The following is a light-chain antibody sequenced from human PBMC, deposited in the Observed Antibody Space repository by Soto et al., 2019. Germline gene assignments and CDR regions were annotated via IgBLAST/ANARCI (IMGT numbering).Light chain of an antibody. V-gene: IGLV2-23*02. CDR1: SSDVGSYNL. CDR2: EVS. CDR3: CSYAGSSTHVV. Sequence: QSVLTQHASVSGSPGQSITISCTGTSSDVGSYNLVSWYQQHPGKAPKLMIYEVSKRPSGVSNRFSGSKSGNTASLTISGLQAEDEADYYCCSYAGSSTHVVFGGGTQLTVL. J-gene: IGLJ2*01.